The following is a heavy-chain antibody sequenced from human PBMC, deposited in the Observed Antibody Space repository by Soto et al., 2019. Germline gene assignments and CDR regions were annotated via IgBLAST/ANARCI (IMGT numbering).Heavy chain of an antibody. CDR1: GFTFDDYA. Sequence: EVQLVESGGGLVQPGRSLRLSCAASGFTFDDYAMHWVRQAPGKGLEWVSGISLNGANVGYAASVKGRFTISRDNAKNSLYLHMGSLRHEDSALYYCVKDIFYDYVWGSDDYWGQGTLVTVSS. J-gene: IGHJ4*02. CDR2: ISLNGANV. CDR3: VKDIFYDYVWGSDDY. V-gene: IGHV3-9*01. D-gene: IGHD3-16*01.